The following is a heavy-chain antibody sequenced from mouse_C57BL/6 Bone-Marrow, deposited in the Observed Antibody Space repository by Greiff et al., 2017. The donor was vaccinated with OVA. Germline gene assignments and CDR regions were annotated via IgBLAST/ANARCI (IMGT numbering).Heavy chain of an antibody. Sequence: EVHLVESGGGLVKPGGSLKLSCAASGFTFSDYGMHWVRQAPEKGLEWVAYISGGSSTIYYADTVKGRFTISRDNAKNTLFLQMTSLRSEDTAMYYCARGGYDDGWYFDVWGTGTTVTVSS. J-gene: IGHJ1*03. D-gene: IGHD2-2*01. V-gene: IGHV5-17*01. CDR2: ISGGSSTI. CDR1: GFTFSDYG. CDR3: ARGGYDDGWYFDV.